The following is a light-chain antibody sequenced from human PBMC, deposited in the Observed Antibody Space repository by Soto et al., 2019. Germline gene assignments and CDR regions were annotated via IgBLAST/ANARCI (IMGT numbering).Light chain of an antibody. CDR1: SSDVGGYNF. V-gene: IGLV2-8*01. Sequence: QSVLTQPPSASGSPGQSVTISCTGTSSDVGGYNFVSWYQQHPGKAPKLLIYEVTKRPSVVPDRFSGSKSGNTVSLAVSGLQAEDEADYYCSSYAGNNNRYVFGTGTKLTVL. CDR3: SSYAGNNNRYV. CDR2: EVT. J-gene: IGLJ1*01.